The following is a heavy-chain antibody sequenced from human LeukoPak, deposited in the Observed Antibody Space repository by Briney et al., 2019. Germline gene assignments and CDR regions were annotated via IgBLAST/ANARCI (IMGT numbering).Heavy chain of an antibody. D-gene: IGHD3-22*01. V-gene: IGHV2-5*01. CDR2: IYWNDDK. CDR1: GFSLSTSGVG. J-gene: IGHJ4*02. CDR3: ARYYDSSGYYPYYFDY. Sequence: SGPTLVSPTQTLTLTCTFSGFSLSTSGVGVGWIRQPPGKALEWLSLIYWNDDKRYSPSLKSRLTITKDTSKNQVVLTMTNMDPVDTPTYYCARYYDSSGYYPYYFDYWGQGTLVTVSS.